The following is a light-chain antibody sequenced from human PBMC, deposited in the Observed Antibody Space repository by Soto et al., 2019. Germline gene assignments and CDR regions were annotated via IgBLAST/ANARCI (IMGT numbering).Light chain of an antibody. CDR1: QSVSSN. J-gene: IGKJ4*01. V-gene: IGKV3-15*01. CDR2: DAS. Sequence: EIVMTQSPATLSVSPGERATLSCRASQSVSSNLAWYQQKPDQTPRLLIYDASSRATGIPARFSGSGSGTDFTLTISSLQSEDFAVYYCQQYNNWPLTFGGGTNVEIK. CDR3: QQYNNWPLT.